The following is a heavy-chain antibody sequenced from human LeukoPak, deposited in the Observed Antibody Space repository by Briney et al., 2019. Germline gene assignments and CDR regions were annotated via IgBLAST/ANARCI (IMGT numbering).Heavy chain of an antibody. Sequence: GSLRLSCAASGFTFSSYAMSWVRQAPGKGLEWASAISGSGSSTYYADSVKGRFTISRDNSKNTLYLQMNSLRAEDTAVFYCARSFRPSGTYSYFESWGQGTLVTVSS. D-gene: IGHD1-26*01. CDR3: ARSFRPSGTYSYFES. J-gene: IGHJ4*02. V-gene: IGHV3-23*01. CDR1: GFTFSSYA. CDR2: ISGSGSST.